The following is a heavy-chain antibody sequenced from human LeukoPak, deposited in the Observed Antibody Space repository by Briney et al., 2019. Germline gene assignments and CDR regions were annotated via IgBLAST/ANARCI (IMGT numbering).Heavy chain of an antibody. V-gene: IGHV4-59*11. Sequence: PSETLSLTCTVSGGSISPHYWSWIRQSPGKGLEWIGYIYYSGSTNYNPSLKSRVTISVDTSKEQFSLKLSSVTAADTAVYYCARDGYCSGGICYYGMDVWGQGTTVTVSS. CDR2: IYYSGST. CDR1: GGSISPHY. CDR3: ARDGYCSGGICYYGMDV. J-gene: IGHJ6*02. D-gene: IGHD2-15*01.